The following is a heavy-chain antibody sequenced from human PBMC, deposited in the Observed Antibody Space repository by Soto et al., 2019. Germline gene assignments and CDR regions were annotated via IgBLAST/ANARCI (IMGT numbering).Heavy chain of an antibody. D-gene: IGHD6-6*01. J-gene: IGHJ6*02. CDR1: GYSFTSCW. V-gene: IGHV5-10-1*01. Sequence: GECLNLSCKDSGYSFTSCWILWGRQIPRKGLAWIGRIGPSDSYTNYSPSFQGHVTISADKSISTAYLQWSSLKASDTAMYYCARMYSSSSFVGYYYYYGMDVWGQGTTVTVS. CDR3: ARMYSSSSFVGYYYYYGMDV. CDR2: IGPSDSYT.